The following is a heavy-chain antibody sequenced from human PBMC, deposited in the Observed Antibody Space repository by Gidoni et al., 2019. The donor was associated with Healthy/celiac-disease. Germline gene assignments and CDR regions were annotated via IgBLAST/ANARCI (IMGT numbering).Heavy chain of an antibody. CDR3: ARGGGYCSSTSCYALDY. CDR2: ISSSSSYI. V-gene: IGHV3-21*01. CDR1: GFTFSSYS. Sequence: EVQLVESGGGLVKPGGSLRLSCAASGFTFSSYSMNWVRQAPGKGLEWVSSISSSSSYIYYADSVKGRFTISRDNAKNSLYLQMNSLRAEDTAVYYCARGGGYCSSTSCYALDYWGQGTLVTVSS. D-gene: IGHD2-2*01. J-gene: IGHJ4*02.